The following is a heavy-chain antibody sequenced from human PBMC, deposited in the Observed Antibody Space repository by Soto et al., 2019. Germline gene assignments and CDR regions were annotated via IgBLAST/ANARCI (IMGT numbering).Heavy chain of an antibody. V-gene: IGHV1-69*13. CDR1: GGTFSSYA. CDR3: ARVKESKVXAGCPPPCYYYSYGMDV. J-gene: IGHJ6*02. Sequence: SVKVSCKASGGTFSSYAISWVRQAPGQGLEWMGGIIPIFGTANYAQKFQGRVTITADESTSTAYMELSSLRSEDTAVYYCARVKESKVXAGCPPPCYYYSYGMDVWGQGTTVTVSS. CDR2: IIPIFGTA.